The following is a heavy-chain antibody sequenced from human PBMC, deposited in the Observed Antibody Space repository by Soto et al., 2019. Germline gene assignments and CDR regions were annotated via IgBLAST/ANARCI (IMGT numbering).Heavy chain of an antibody. CDR1: GGTFSSYA. CDR2: IIPIPGTA. CDR3: ARSQGSSTSLEIYYYYYYGMDV. Sequence: QVQLVQSGAEVKKPGSSVKVSRKASGGTFSSYAISWVRQAPGQGLEWMGGIIPIPGTANYAQKFQGRVTITADESTSTAYMELSSLRSEDTAVYYCARSQGSSTSLEIYYYYYYGMDVWGQWTTVTVSS. D-gene: IGHD2-2*01. J-gene: IGHJ6*02. V-gene: IGHV1-69*01.